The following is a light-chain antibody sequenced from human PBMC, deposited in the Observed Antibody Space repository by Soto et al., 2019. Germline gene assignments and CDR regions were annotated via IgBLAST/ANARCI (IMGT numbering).Light chain of an antibody. CDR3: CSYAGTYAFVM. Sequence: ALTQPRSVSGSPGQSVTISCTGTSSDVGGYNYVSWYQEHPGKAPKLMIYDVSKRPSGVPDRFSGSKSGNTASLTISGLQAEDEADYFCCSYAGTYAFVMFGGVTKLTVL. V-gene: IGLV2-11*01. J-gene: IGLJ3*02. CDR1: SSDVGGYNY. CDR2: DVS.